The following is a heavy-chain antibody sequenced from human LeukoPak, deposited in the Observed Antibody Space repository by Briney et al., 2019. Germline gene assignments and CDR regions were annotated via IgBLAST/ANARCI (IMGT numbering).Heavy chain of an antibody. D-gene: IGHD2-15*01. V-gene: IGHV3-73*01. J-gene: IGHJ3*02. CDR2: IRSKANGYTT. Sequence: GGSLRLSCVASGFTFSGSAMHWVRQAPGKGLEWVGRIRSKANGYTTAYGASVKGRFTISRDDLKRTTYVQMKSLKIEDTAVYYCTRLAGGDAFDIWGPGTMVTVSS. CDR1: GFTFSGSA. CDR3: TRLAGGDAFDI.